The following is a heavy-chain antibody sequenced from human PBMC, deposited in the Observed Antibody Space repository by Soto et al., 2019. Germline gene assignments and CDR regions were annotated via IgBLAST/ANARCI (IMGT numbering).Heavy chain of an antibody. J-gene: IGHJ4*02. CDR3: TRDWRGLGRLSLFEY. D-gene: IGHD2-21*02. Sequence: EVQLVESGGGLIHPGGSLRLSCAASGFNVNSDYMNWVRQTPGKGLEWVASIYSGETTYYADSVRGGFTISSDKSKNTLYFQLSSLRIEDTAVYYCTRDWRGLGRLSLFEYWGQGVLVTVSS. CDR2: IYSGETT. V-gene: IGHV3-53*01. CDR1: GFNVNSDY.